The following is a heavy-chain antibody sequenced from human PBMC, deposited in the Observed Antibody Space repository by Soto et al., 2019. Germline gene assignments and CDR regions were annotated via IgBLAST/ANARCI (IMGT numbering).Heavy chain of an antibody. J-gene: IGHJ4*02. CDR3: ARIKSGYSYGSIIDF. Sequence: SETLSLTCSVSGGSINNFHWSWIRQPPGKGLEWIGFVFYSGRTTYNPSLQSRVTISVDTSHNHFSLKLRSVTAADTATYYCARIKSGYSYGSIIDFWGQGKLVTVS. D-gene: IGHD5-18*01. CDR2: VFYSGRT. V-gene: IGHV4-59*01. CDR1: GGSINNFH.